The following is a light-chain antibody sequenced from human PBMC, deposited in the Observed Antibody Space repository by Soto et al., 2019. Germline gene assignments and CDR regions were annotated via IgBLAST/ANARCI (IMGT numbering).Light chain of an antibody. J-gene: IGLJ1*01. CDR3: SSYAGRNNVV. Sequence: QSVLTQPPSASGFPGQSVTISCTGTSSDVGYYDYVSWYQQHPGKPPKGVIYEVTKPPSGVPDRVSASKSGNTASLTVSGLRAEDEADYYCSSYAGRNNVVCGSGTKVTVL. CDR1: SSDVGYYDY. V-gene: IGLV2-8*01. CDR2: EVT.